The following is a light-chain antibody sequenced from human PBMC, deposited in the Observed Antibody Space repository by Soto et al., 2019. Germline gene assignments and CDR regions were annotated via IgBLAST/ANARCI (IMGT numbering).Light chain of an antibody. Sequence: DSQMARAPCTLSASVEDSVPMTCRISSKLFSLYHKNPVNAPKLLIYDVSNLERGVPPRFSDSTSGAESTLIITGQQPDDVGTYYGQHAIDFTFGHVTKVDIK. CDR2: DVS. V-gene: IGKV1-5*01. CDR1: SKL. CDR3: QHAIDFT. J-gene: IGKJ3*01.